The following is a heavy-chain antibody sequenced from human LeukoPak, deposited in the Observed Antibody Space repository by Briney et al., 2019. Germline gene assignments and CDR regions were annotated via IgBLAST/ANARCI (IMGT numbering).Heavy chain of an antibody. Sequence: SETLSLTCTVSGGSVSSGSYYWSWIRQPPGKGLEWIGYISNSGSTNYNPSLKSRVTTSVDASKRQFSLKLSSVTAADTAVYYCARENEGVIDYWGQGTLVTVSS. CDR3: ARENEGVIDY. D-gene: IGHD2-8*01. V-gene: IGHV4-61*01. CDR2: ISNSGST. J-gene: IGHJ4*02. CDR1: GGSVSSGSYY.